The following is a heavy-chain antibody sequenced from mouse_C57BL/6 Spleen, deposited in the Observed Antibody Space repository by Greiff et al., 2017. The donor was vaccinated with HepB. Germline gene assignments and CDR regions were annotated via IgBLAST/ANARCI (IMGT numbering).Heavy chain of an antibody. J-gene: IGHJ3*01. CDR1: GFTFSSYA. Sequence: EVQLVESGGGLVKPGGSLKLSCAASGFTFSSYAMSWVRQTPEKRLEWVATISDGGSYTYYPDNVKGRFTISRDNAKNNLYLQMSHLKSEDTAMYYCARRGYSNYPSFAYWGQGTLVTVSA. CDR2: ISDGGSYT. CDR3: ARRGYSNYPSFAY. D-gene: IGHD2-5*01. V-gene: IGHV5-4*01.